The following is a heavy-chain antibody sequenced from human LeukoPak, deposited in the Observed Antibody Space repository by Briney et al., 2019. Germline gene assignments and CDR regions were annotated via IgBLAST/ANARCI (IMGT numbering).Heavy chain of an antibody. J-gene: IGHJ6*03. Sequence: ASVKVSCKASGYTFTSYGISWVRQAPGQGLEWMGWISAYNGNTNYAQKLQGRVTMTTDTSTSTAYMELRSLRSDDTAVYYCARARFGYSYGYVDYYYYYMDVWGKGTTVTISS. CDR3: ARARFGYSYGYVDYYYYYMDV. CDR1: GYTFTSYG. D-gene: IGHD5-18*01. V-gene: IGHV1-18*01. CDR2: ISAYNGNT.